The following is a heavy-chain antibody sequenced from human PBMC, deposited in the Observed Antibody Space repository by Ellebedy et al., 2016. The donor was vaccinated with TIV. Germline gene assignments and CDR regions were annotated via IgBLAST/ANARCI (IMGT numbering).Heavy chain of an antibody. CDR1: GFTFSSYA. D-gene: IGHD3-22*01. CDR3: AKDHIYYDSSGYYPHGAFDL. CDR2: ISGSGGST. J-gene: IGHJ3*01. V-gene: IGHV3-23*01. Sequence: GGSLRLSCAASGFTFSSYAMSWVRQAPGKGLEWVSAISGSGGSTYYADSVKGRFTISRDNSKNTLYLQMNSLRAEDTAVYYCAKDHIYYDSSGYYPHGAFDLWGQGTKVTVSS.